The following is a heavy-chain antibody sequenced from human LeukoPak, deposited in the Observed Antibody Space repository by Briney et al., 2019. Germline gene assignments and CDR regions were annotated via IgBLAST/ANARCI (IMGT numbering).Heavy chain of an antibody. Sequence: PGRSLRLSCAASGFDFEDYAIHWVRQVPGKGPEWVSSISSTSSYVCYADSVRGRFTISRDNAKNSLYLQMDSLRAEDTAVYYCARPDYDFWSGSPGGNYMDVWGKGTTVTVSS. V-gene: IGHV3-21*01. CDR2: ISSTSSYV. CDR3: ARPDYDFWSGSPGGNYMDV. J-gene: IGHJ6*03. CDR1: GFDFEDYA. D-gene: IGHD3-3*01.